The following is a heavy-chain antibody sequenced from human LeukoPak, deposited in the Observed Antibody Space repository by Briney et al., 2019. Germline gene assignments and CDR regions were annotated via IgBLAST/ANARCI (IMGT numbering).Heavy chain of an antibody. CDR1: GVSISSSSYY. V-gene: IGHV4-39*07. J-gene: IGHJ4*02. CDR2: IYYSGST. D-gene: IGHD3-3*01. Sequence: SETLSLTCNVSGVSISSSSYYWGWIRQPPGKGLEWIGSIYYSGSTYYNPSLKSRVTISVDTSKNQFSLKLSSVSAADTAVYYCARDLLYYDFWSGYSGNYFDYWGQGTLVTVSS. CDR3: ARDLLYYDFWSGYSGNYFDY.